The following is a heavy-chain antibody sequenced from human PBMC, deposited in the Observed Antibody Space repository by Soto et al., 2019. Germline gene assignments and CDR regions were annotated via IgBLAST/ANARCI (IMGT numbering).Heavy chain of an antibody. V-gene: IGHV1-69*13. CDR2: IIPIFGTA. Sequence: GASVKVSCKASGGTFSSYAISWVRQAPGQGLEWMGGIIPIFGTANYAQKFQGRVTITADESTSTAYMELSSLRSEDTAVYYCAGTLYYYDSSGLYYFDYWGQGTLVTVSS. D-gene: IGHD3-22*01. J-gene: IGHJ4*02. CDR3: AGTLYYYDSSGLYYFDY. CDR1: GGTFSSYA.